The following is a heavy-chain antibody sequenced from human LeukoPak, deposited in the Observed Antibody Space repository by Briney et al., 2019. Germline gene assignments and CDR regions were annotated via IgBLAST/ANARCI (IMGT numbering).Heavy chain of an antibody. D-gene: IGHD4-17*01. CDR3: ARDFDYGDYLIDY. Sequence: GGSLRLSCAASGFTFSGYTMNWVRQAPGKGLEWVSSISSSSSYIYFADSVKGRFTISRDNAKNTLYLQMNSLRAEDTAVYYCARDFDYGDYLIDYWGQGTLVTVSS. J-gene: IGHJ4*02. V-gene: IGHV3-21*01. CDR2: ISSSSSYI. CDR1: GFTFSGYT.